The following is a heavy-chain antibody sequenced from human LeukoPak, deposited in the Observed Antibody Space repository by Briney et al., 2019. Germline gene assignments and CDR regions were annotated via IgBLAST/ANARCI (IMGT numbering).Heavy chain of an antibody. Sequence: KPSETLSLTCTVSGDSISSGCYYWSWIRQPPGKGLEWIGYIYHGGTTYYNPSLRSRVTISVDRSKNQFSLNLSSVTAADTAVYYCARPRMGGTTNDAFDIWGQGTMVTVSS. J-gene: IGHJ3*02. CDR2: IYHGGTT. CDR1: GDSISSGCYY. CDR3: ARPRMGGTTNDAFDI. D-gene: IGHD1-7*01. V-gene: IGHV4-30-2*01.